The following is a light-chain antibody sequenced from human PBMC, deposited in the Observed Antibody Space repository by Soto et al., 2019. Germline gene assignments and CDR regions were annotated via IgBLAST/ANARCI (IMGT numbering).Light chain of an antibody. CDR1: QSVPSNY. Sequence: EIVLTQSPGTLSLSPGERATLSCRTSQSVPSNYLAWYQQKPGQAPRLLIYGASSRATGIADRFSGSGSGTGLTLSISRMEPENFAVYYCQQYGRSPWTFGQGTKVEIK. CDR3: QQYGRSPWT. J-gene: IGKJ1*01. V-gene: IGKV3-20*01. CDR2: GAS.